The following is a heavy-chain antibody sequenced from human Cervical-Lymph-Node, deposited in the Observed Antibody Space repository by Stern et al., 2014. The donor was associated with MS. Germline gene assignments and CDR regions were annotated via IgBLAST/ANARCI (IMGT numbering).Heavy chain of an antibody. CDR1: GGTFTKYA. CDR3: AREGGAWGSPVWFDP. Sequence: QVQLVQSGTEVKKPGSSVKVSCKASGGTFTKYAFTWVRRAPGQGLEWMGGIIPTFDTTNYAQKFQGRVTITADESTNTVYMELRRLRPDDTAFYFCAREGGAWGSPVWFDPWGQGTLLTVSS. D-gene: IGHD7-27*01. CDR2: IIPTFDTT. V-gene: IGHV1-69*01. J-gene: IGHJ5*02.